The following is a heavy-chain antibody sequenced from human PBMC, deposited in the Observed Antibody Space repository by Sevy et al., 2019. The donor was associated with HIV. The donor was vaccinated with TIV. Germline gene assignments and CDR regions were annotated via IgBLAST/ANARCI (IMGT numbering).Heavy chain of an antibody. D-gene: IGHD3-10*01. J-gene: IGHJ4*01. CDR3: TRVHRGMSYFDY. Sequence: GGYLRLSCAASGFTFRSYWLHWVRQAPGKGLIWVSRINSDGSTTTYSDSVKGRFTISRDNAKNTLYMQMNSLRAEDTAVYYCTRVHRGMSYFDYWGHGTLVTVSS. CDR2: INSDGSTT. V-gene: IGHV3-74*01. CDR1: GFTFRSYW.